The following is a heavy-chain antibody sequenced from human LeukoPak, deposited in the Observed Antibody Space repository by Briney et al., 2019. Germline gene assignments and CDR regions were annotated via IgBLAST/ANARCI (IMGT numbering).Heavy chain of an antibody. CDR2: IYSGGSS. Sequence: PSETLSLTCTVSGGSISSSSYYWGWIRQPPGKELEWIGSIYSGGSSYYNPSLKSRVTISVDTSNNQFSLKLSSVTAADTAVYYCARSYLFYYYMDVWGKGTTVTVSS. V-gene: IGHV4-39*07. D-gene: IGHD3-16*01. CDR3: ARSYLFYYYMDV. J-gene: IGHJ6*03. CDR1: GGSISSSSYY.